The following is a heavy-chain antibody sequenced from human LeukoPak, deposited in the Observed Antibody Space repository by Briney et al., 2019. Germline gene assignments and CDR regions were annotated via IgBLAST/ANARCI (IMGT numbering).Heavy chain of an antibody. J-gene: IGHJ4*02. CDR3: AREAYGSGSYLSFDY. Sequence: ASVKVSCKASGYTFTGYYMHWVRQAPGQGLEWMGWINPNSGGTNYAQKFQGRVTMTRDTSISTVYMELSRLRSDDTAVYYCAREAYGSGSYLSFDYWGQGTLVTVSS. CDR2: INPNSGGT. V-gene: IGHV1-2*02. D-gene: IGHD3-10*01. CDR1: GYTFTGYY.